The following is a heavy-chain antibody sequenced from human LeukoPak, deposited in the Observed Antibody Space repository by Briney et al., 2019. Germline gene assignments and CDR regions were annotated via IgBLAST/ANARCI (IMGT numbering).Heavy chain of an antibody. Sequence: GGSLRLSSAASGFTFSSYGMHWVRQAPGKGLEWVAVTWYDGSNKYYADSVKGRFTISRDNSKNTLYLQMDSLRAEDTAVYYCARDRLVMSGRNAFDIWGQGTMVTVSS. D-gene: IGHD2-15*01. J-gene: IGHJ3*02. CDR2: TWYDGSNK. V-gene: IGHV3-33*01. CDR1: GFTFSSYG. CDR3: ARDRLVMSGRNAFDI.